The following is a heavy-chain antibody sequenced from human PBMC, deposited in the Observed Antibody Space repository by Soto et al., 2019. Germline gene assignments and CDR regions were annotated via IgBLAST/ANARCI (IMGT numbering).Heavy chain of an antibody. Sequence: GASVKVSCKASGYTFTSYYMHWVRQAPGQGLEWMGIINPSGGSTSYAQKFQGRVTMTRDTSTSTVYMELSSLRSEDTAVYYCAREGRDIVLVPAAHDAFDIWGQGTMVTV. D-gene: IGHD2-2*01. CDR3: AREGRDIVLVPAAHDAFDI. CDR1: GYTFTSYY. J-gene: IGHJ3*02. CDR2: INPSGGST. V-gene: IGHV1-46*01.